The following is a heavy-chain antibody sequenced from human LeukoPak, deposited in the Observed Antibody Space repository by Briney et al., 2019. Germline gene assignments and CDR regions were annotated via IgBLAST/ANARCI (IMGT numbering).Heavy chain of an antibody. CDR2: INHSGST. V-gene: IGHV4-34*01. CDR3: ARTHYDFWSGYSKDGMDV. CDR1: GGSFSGYY. J-gene: IGHJ6*02. Sequence: SEALSLTCAVYGGSFSGYYWSWIRPPPGKGREWIGEINHSGSTNYNPSLKSRVTTSVDTSKNQFSLKLSSVAAADTAVYYCARTHYDFWSGYSKDGMDVWGQGTRSPSP. D-gene: IGHD3-3*01.